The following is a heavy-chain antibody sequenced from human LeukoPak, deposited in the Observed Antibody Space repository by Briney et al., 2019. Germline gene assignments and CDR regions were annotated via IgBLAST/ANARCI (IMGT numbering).Heavy chain of an antibody. J-gene: IGHJ4*02. CDR3: ARTYSSSWYPPNFDY. V-gene: IGHV4-39*07. CDR2: INHSGST. Sequence: KPSETLSLTCTVSGGSISSGGYYWSWIRQPPGKGLEWIGEINHSGSTNYNPSLKSRVTISVDTSKNQFSLKLSSVTAADTAVYYCARTYSSSWYPPNFDYWGQGTLVTVSS. D-gene: IGHD6-13*01. CDR1: GGSISSGGYY.